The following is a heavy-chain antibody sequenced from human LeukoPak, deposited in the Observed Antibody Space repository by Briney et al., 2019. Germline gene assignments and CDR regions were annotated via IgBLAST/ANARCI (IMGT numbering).Heavy chain of an antibody. CDR2: IYYSGRT. CDR3: ARHLGSYGAVDY. V-gene: IGHV4-39*01. CDR1: GGSISSSSYY. D-gene: IGHD5-18*01. Sequence: SETLSLTCTVSGGSISSSSYYWGWIRQPPGKGLGWIGSIYYSGRTYHNPAVKSRMTIAVDTTKNQFSLKLSSVTAADTAVYYCARHLGSYGAVDYWGQGTLVTVSS. J-gene: IGHJ4*02.